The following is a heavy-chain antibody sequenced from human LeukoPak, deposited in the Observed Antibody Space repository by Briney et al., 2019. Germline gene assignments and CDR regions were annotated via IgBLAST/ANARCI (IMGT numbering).Heavy chain of an antibody. J-gene: IGHJ4*02. Sequence: GGSLRLSCAASGFTFSDYYMSWIRQAPGKGLEWVSYISSSGSTIYYADSVKGRFTISRDNAKNSLYLQMNSLRAEDTAVYYCAKATNYYDSSGYYNFDYWGQGTLVTVSS. D-gene: IGHD3-22*01. CDR3: AKATNYYDSSGYYNFDY. V-gene: IGHV3-11*01. CDR1: GFTFSDYY. CDR2: ISSSGSTI.